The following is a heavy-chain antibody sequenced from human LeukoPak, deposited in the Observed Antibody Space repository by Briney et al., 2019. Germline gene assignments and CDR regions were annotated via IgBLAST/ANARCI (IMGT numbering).Heavy chain of an antibody. J-gene: IGHJ4*02. D-gene: IGHD6-19*01. V-gene: IGHV1-2*02. CDR1: EYTFTAYY. CDR3: ARASLIPVAEKLPFEY. Sequence: ASVKVSFKASEYTFTAYYMHWVRQAPGQGLESMGWINPNSGGTNYAQKFQGRVTMTRDTSISTVYMELSSLRSDDTAVYFCARASLIPVAEKLPFEYWGQGTLVTVSS. CDR2: INPNSGGT.